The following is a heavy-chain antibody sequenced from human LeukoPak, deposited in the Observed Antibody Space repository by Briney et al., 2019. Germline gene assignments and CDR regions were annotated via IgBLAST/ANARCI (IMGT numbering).Heavy chain of an antibody. D-gene: IGHD3-10*01. V-gene: IGHV4-59*01. J-gene: IGHJ4*02. CDR3: ARSYGSGSYYKNLLSY. CDR1: GGSLSSYC. CDR2: IYYSGST. Sequence: SETLSLTCTVSGGSLSSYCWSWIRQPPGKGLEWIGYIYYSGSTNYNPSLKSRVTISVDTSKNQFSLKLSSVTAADTAVYYCARSYGSGSYYKNLLSYWGQGTLVTVSS.